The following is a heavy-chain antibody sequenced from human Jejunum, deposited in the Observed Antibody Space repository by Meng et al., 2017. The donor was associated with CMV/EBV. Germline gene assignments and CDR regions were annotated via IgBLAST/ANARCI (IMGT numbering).Heavy chain of an antibody. CDR1: W. Sequence: WRCRVPQAPGKGLEGMSNIKQNGSEKYYVDSVRDRFTISRDNAKNSLSLQMNSLRAEDTAVYYCAREVGDCSTSRCYSMLYFDYWGQGTLVTVSS. V-gene: IGHV3-7*01. CDR3: AREVGDCSTSRCYSMLYFDY. CDR2: IKQNGSEK. J-gene: IGHJ4*02. D-gene: IGHD2-2*01.